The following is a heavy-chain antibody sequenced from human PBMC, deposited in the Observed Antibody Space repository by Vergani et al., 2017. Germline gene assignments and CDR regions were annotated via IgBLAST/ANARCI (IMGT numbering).Heavy chain of an antibody. D-gene: IGHD6-19*01. V-gene: IGHV4-39*01. CDR3: ARHSTVEWLVKLGWIDP. CDR2: IYYSGST. CDR1: GASIRSSNYY. Sequence: QLQLQESGPGLVKPSATLSLTCSVSGASIRSSNYYWGWIRQPPGKGLEWIASIYYSGSTYYTPSLKSRVTISVDTSKNQFSLQLSSVTAADTAVYFCARHSTVEWLVKLGWIDPWGQGILVTVSS. J-gene: IGHJ5*02.